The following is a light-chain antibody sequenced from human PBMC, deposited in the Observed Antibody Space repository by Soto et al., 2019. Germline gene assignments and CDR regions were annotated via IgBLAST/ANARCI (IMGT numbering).Light chain of an antibody. CDR1: QSVSSSY. Sequence: EIVLTQSPGTLSLSPGERATLFCRASQSVSSSYLAWYQQKPGQAPRLLLYGASSRATGIPDRFSGSGSGTDFPLTISRLEPEDFAVYYCQQYGGSPPYTFGQGTKLEIK. CDR3: QQYGGSPPYT. J-gene: IGKJ2*01. CDR2: GAS. V-gene: IGKV3-20*01.